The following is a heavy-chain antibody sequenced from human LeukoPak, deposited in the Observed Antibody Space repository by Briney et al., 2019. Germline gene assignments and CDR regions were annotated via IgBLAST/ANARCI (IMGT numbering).Heavy chain of an antibody. CDR3: ARGSITIFGVVSPTFDY. Sequence: ASVKVSCKTSGGTFGSFAIAWLRQAPGQGLEWMGGINAGNGNTKYSQEFQGRVTITRDTSASTAYMELSSLRSEDMAVYYCARGSITIFGVVSPTFDYWGQGTLVTVSS. CDR1: GGTFGSFA. V-gene: IGHV1-3*03. D-gene: IGHD3-3*01. J-gene: IGHJ4*02. CDR2: INAGNGNT.